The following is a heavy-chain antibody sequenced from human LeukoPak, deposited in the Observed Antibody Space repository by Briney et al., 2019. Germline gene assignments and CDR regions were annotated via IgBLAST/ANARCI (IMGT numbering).Heavy chain of an antibody. Sequence: GGSLRLSCAASGFTFSSYEMNWVRQAPGKGLEWVSYISSSGSTIYYADSVKGRFTISRDNAKNSLYLQMNSLTAEDSAVSYCASRRGSNRPFDYWGQGTLVTVSS. D-gene: IGHD1-26*01. J-gene: IGHJ4*02. CDR2: ISSSGSTI. CDR1: GFTFSSYE. V-gene: IGHV3-48*03. CDR3: ASRRGSNRPFDY.